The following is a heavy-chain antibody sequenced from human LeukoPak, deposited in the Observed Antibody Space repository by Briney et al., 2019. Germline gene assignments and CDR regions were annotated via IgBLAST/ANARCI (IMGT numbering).Heavy chain of an antibody. J-gene: IGHJ4*02. V-gene: IGHV3-23*01. CDR2: ISGSGGST. Sequence: GGSLRLSCAASGFTFSSYTMSWVSQDPGRGRGWVSAISGSGGSTYYADSVKGRFTISRDNSKNTLYLQMNSLRAEDTAVYYCAKDGAVAGSGPYYFDYWGQGTLVTVSS. D-gene: IGHD6-19*01. CDR3: AKDGAVAGSGPYYFDY. CDR1: GFTFSSYT.